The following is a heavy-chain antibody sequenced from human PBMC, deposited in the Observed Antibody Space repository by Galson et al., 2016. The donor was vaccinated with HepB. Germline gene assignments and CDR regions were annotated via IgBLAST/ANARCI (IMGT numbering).Heavy chain of an antibody. V-gene: IGHV4-39*01. J-gene: IGHJ4*02. CDR2: VYYSGAT. Sequence: SETLSLTCSVSDGATSIGTFYWVWIRQPPGKGLEWIGSVYYSGATYHNPSLKSRVTMSVDTSKSQFSLKLTSVTAADTAVYFCARRKVTTGNFFDFWAQGSLVTVSS. CDR1: DGATSIGTFY. D-gene: IGHD4-11*01. CDR3: ARRKVTTGNFFDF.